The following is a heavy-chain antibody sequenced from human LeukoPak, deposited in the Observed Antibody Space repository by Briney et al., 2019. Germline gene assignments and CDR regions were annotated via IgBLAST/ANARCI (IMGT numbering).Heavy chain of an antibody. CDR1: GGSISPYY. Sequence: SETLSLTCTVSGGSISPYYWSWIRQPPGKGLKWIGYIHYSGSTNYNPSLKSRVSMSVDTSKNQFSLKLSSVTAADTAVYYCARRGPIGLDYWGQGTLVTVSS. CDR3: ARRGPIGLDY. J-gene: IGHJ4*02. V-gene: IGHV4-59*01. CDR2: IHYSGST.